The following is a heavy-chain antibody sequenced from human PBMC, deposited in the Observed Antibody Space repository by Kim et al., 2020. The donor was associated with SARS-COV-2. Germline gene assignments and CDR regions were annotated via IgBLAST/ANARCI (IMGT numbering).Heavy chain of an antibody. CDR1: GFTVSSNY. V-gene: IGHV3-66*01. CDR3: ARGVGVVVVTATGLPPYYFDY. J-gene: IGHJ4*02. Sequence: GGSLRLSCAASGFTVSSNYMSWVSEAPGKRLEYVSFIYLFFITYYADSVNFRFPISRDNSHNTLYLQMNSLRAEYTAVYYCARGVGVVVVTATGLPPYYFDYWGQGTLVTVSS. CDR2: IYLFFIT. D-gene: IGHD2-21*02.